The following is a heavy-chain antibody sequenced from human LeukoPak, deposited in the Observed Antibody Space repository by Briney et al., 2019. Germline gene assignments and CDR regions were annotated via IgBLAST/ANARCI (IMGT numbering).Heavy chain of an antibody. CDR2: IYYSGST. Sequence: SETLSLTFTVSGGSISSGDYYWSWIRQPPGKGLEWIGYIYYSGSTYYNPSLKSRVTISVDTSKNQFSLKLSSVTAADTAVYYCARDRGGGYASYDAFDIWGQGTMVTVSS. CDR3: ARDRGGGYASYDAFDI. V-gene: IGHV4-30-4*01. CDR1: GGSISSGDYY. D-gene: IGHD2-2*01. J-gene: IGHJ3*02.